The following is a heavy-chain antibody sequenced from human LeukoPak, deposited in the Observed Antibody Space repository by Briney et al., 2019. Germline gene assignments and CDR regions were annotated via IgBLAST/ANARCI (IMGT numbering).Heavy chain of an antibody. CDR3: AKDLSLGGSGSYSNGLDV. CDR1: GFTFTSYA. Sequence: GGSLRLSCAASGFTFTSYAMSWVRQAPGKGLEGVSVISGSDDTTYYADSVKGRFTISRDNSKNTLYLQMNSLRAEDTAVYYCAKDLSLGGSGSYSNGLDVWGQGTTVTVSS. V-gene: IGHV3-23*01. D-gene: IGHD3-10*01. CDR2: ISGSDDTT. J-gene: IGHJ6*02.